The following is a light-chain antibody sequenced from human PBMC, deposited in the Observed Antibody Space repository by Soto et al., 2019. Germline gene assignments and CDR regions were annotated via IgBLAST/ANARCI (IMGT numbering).Light chain of an antibody. V-gene: IGLV2-11*01. CDR2: DVS. CDR3: CSYAGSSPYV. Sequence: QSALTQPRSVSGSPGQSVTISCTGTSSDVGGYNYVSWYQQHPGKAPKLMIYDVSKRPSGVPDRFSGSKSGNTAYLTISGLQAEDEADYYCCSYAGSSPYVFGTGTKLTVL. CDR1: SSDVGGYNY. J-gene: IGLJ1*01.